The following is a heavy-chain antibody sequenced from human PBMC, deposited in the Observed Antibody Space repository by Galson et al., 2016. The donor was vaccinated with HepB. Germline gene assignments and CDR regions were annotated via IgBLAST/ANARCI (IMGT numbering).Heavy chain of an antibody. J-gene: IGHJ5*02. CDR2: ISSSSTYI. V-gene: IGHV3-21*01. D-gene: IGHD5-18*01. CDR1: GFICSTYS. Sequence: SLRLSCAASGFICSTYSMTWVRQAPGKGLEWVSSISSSSTYIYYADSVKGRFTISRDNAKNSLYLQMNSLRADDTAVYYCARDTAMVKSDLWGQGTLVTVSS. CDR3: ARDTAMVKSDL.